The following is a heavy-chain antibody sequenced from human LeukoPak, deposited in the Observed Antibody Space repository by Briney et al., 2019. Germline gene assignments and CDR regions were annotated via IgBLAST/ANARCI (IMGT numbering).Heavy chain of an antibody. V-gene: IGHV4-34*01. Sequence: PSETLSLTCAVYGGSFSGYYWSWIRQPPGKGLEWIGEINHSGSTNYNPSLKSRVTISVDTSKNQFSLKLSSVTAADTAVYYCARGTDIAVGGEYYFDYWGQGTLVTVSS. CDR3: ARGTDIAVGGEYYFDY. J-gene: IGHJ4*02. D-gene: IGHD6-19*01. CDR1: GGSFSGYY. CDR2: INHSGST.